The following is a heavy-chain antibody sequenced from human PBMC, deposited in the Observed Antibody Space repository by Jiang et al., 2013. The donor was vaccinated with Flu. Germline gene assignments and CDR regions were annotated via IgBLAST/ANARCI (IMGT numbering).Heavy chain of an antibody. Sequence: PGLVKPSETLSLTCTVSGGSISSYYWSWIRQPPGKGLEWIGYIYYSGSTNYNPSLKSRVTISVDTSKNQFSLKLSSVTAADTAVYYCARGPSSLEWFHSQGMDVWGQGTTVTVSS. CDR3: ARGPSSLEWFHSQGMDV. V-gene: IGHV4-59*01. D-gene: IGHD3-3*02. J-gene: IGHJ6*02. CDR2: IYYSGST. CDR1: GGSISSYY.